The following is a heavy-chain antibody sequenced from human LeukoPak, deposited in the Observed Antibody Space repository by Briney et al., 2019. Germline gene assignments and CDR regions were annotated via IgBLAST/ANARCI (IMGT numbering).Heavy chain of an antibody. V-gene: IGHV3-23*01. CDR1: GFTFSSYA. Sequence: GGSLRLSCAASGFTFSSYAMSWVRQAPGKGLEWVSAISGSGGSTYYADSEKGRFTISRDNSKNTLYLQMNSLRAEDTAVYYCAKDHCSSTSCYWEAYNWFDPWGQGTLVTVSS. CDR2: ISGSGGST. D-gene: IGHD2-2*01. J-gene: IGHJ5*02. CDR3: AKDHCSSTSCYWEAYNWFDP.